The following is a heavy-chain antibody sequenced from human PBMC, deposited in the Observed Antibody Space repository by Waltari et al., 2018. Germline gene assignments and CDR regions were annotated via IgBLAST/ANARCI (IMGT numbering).Heavy chain of an antibody. J-gene: IGHJ4*02. CDR3: ARPSSRGHSGYDSGDMEY. V-gene: IGHV1-18*01. CDR2: ISGYNGKT. D-gene: IGHD5-12*01. Sequence: QIQLVQSGPEVKQPGASVKVSCKASGYTFSTFGISCLRQARGKGLECMGWISGYNGKTLYAKKFRDRLTMTTDTSATTAYMELSSLRSDDTAVYYCARPSSRGHSGYDSGDMEYWGQGTLVSVSS. CDR1: GYTFSTFG.